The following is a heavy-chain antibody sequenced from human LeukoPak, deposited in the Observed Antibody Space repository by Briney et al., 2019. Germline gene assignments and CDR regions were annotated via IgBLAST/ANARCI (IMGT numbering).Heavy chain of an antibody. Sequence: GGSLRLSCAASGFTVSSNYMNWVRQAPGKGLEWVSYISSSNSTIYYADSLKGRFTISRDNAKNSLYLQMNSLRAEDTAVYYCARRGASSGGLDYWGQGTLVTVSS. D-gene: IGHD6-19*01. CDR2: ISSSNSTI. J-gene: IGHJ4*02. CDR1: GFTVSSNY. CDR3: ARRGASSGGLDY. V-gene: IGHV3-48*01.